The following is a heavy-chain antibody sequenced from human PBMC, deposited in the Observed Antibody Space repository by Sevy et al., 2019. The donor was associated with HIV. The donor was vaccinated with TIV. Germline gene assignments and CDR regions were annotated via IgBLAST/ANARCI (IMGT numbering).Heavy chain of an antibody. J-gene: IGHJ4*02. CDR2: FDQEDGEI. Sequence: ASVKVSCKVSGYTLTELSMHWVRQPPGRGLEWVGGFDQEDGEIVYAQKFQGRVTMTEDTSTHTAYMDLSSLGSEDTAVYYCATGEGNIWNFDYWGQGTVVTVSS. D-gene: IGHD1-20*01. CDR3: ATGEGNIWNFDY. V-gene: IGHV1-24*01. CDR1: GYTLTELS.